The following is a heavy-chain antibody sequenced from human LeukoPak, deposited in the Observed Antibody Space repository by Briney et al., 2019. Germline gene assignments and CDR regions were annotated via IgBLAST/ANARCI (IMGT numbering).Heavy chain of an antibody. Sequence: SGGSLRLSCAASGFTFSSYWMHWVRQAPGKGLVWVSRINTDGSSTSYADSVKGRFTISRDNAKNTLYLQMNSLRAEDTAVYYCARDDTYLGFDYWGQGTLVTVSS. J-gene: IGHJ4*02. CDR1: GFTFSSYW. V-gene: IGHV3-74*01. CDR3: ARDDTYLGFDY. CDR2: INTDGSST. D-gene: IGHD3-10*01.